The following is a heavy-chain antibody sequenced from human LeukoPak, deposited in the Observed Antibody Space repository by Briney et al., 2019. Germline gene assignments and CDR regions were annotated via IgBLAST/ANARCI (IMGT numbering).Heavy chain of an antibody. CDR3: ARILWRTMVRNNWFDP. D-gene: IGHD3-10*01. Sequence: PSQTLSPTCALYGGSFSGYYCSWIRQPPGKGLGWIGEINHSGSTNYNPSLKSRVTISVDTSKNQFSLKLSSVTAADAAVYYCARILWRTMVRNNWFDPWGQGTLVTVSS. V-gene: IGHV4-34*01. J-gene: IGHJ5*02. CDR2: INHSGST. CDR1: GGSFSGYY.